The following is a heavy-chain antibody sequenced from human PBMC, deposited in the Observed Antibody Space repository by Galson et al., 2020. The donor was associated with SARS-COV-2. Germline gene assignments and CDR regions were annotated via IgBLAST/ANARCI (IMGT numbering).Heavy chain of an antibody. CDR1: GFTFSSYS. D-gene: IGHD5-18*01. J-gene: IGHJ4*02. Sequence: GESLKISCAASGFTFSSYSMNWVRQAPGKGLEWVSSISSSSSYIYYADLVKGRFTISRDNAKNSLYLQMNSLRAEDTAVYYCARDQGGGYSYSANDYWGQGTLVTVSS. V-gene: IGHV3-21*01. CDR3: ARDQGGGYSYSANDY. CDR2: ISSSSSYI.